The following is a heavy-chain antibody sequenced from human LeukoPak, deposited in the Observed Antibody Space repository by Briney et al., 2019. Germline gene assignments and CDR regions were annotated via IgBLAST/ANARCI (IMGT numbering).Heavy chain of an antibody. CDR2: INHSGST. J-gene: IGHJ6*03. Sequence: PSETLSLTCAVYGGSFSGYYWSWIRQPPGKGLEWIGEINHSGSTNYNPSLKSRVTISVDTSKNQFSLKLSSVTAADTAVYYCARGRKTQYSSSWSRGYYYMDVWGKGTTVTVSS. CDR3: ARGRKTQYSSSWSRGYYYMDV. V-gene: IGHV4-34*01. D-gene: IGHD6-13*01. CDR1: GGSFSGYY.